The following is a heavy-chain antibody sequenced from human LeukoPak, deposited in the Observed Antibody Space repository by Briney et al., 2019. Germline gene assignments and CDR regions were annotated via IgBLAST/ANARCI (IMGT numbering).Heavy chain of an antibody. J-gene: IGHJ4*02. CDR3: ARDQGLLVVAGRFGY. Sequence: GSLRLSCAASGCTVSSESLNWLRQAPAKGLKRDSSISSSNSYIYNADSVKARFTITRDNAKNSLYLQMNSLRAEDTAVYYCARDQGLLVVAGRFGYWGQGTLVTVSS. D-gene: IGHD6-19*01. CDR2: ISSSNSYI. CDR1: GCTVSSES. V-gene: IGHV3-21*01.